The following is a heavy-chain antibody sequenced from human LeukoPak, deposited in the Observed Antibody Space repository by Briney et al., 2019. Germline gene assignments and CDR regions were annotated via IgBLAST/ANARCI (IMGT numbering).Heavy chain of an antibody. CDR3: ARDQSDIAAVTPGIFDY. Sequence: GASVKVSCKASGYTFTGNHMHWVRQAPGQGLEWMGWINPNSGGTNYAQKFQGRVTMTRDTSISTAYMELSRLRSDDTAVYYCARDQSDIAAVTPGIFDYWGQGTLVTVSS. J-gene: IGHJ4*02. CDR2: INPNSGGT. V-gene: IGHV1-2*02. CDR1: GYTFTGNH. D-gene: IGHD6-13*01.